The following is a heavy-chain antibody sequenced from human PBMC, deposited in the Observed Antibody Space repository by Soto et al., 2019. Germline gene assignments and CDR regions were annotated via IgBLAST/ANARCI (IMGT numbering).Heavy chain of an antibody. CDR1: GFTFSSYG. J-gene: IGHJ4*02. CDR2: ISYDGSNK. V-gene: IGHV3-30*18. Sequence: QVQLVESGGGVVQPGRSLRLSCAASGFTFSSYGMHWVRQAPGKGLEWVAVISYDGSNKYFADSVKGRFTISRDNSKNTMYLQMNGLRAEDTAVYDCAKGGIGKLRLLGFGELSGKFDYWGQGTLVTVCS. D-gene: IGHD3-10*01. CDR3: AKGGIGKLRLLGFGELSGKFDY.